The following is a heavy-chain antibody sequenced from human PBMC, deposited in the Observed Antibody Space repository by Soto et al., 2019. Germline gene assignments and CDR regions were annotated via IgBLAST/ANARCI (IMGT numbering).Heavy chain of an antibody. Sequence: GGSLRLSCAASGFTFSGSAMHWVRQASGKGLEWVGRIRSKANNYATTYAASVKGRFTISRDDSKNSAYLQMNSLKTEDTAVYYCSRRDSSGGSYYSDYWGQGTLVNVSS. CDR2: IRSKANNYAT. V-gene: IGHV3-73*01. D-gene: IGHD2-15*01. J-gene: IGHJ4*02. CDR1: GFTFSGSA. CDR3: SRRDSSGGSYYSDY.